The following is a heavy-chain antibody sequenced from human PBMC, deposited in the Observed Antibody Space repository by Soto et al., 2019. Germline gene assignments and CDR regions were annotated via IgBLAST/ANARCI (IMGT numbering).Heavy chain of an antibody. V-gene: IGHV1-2*04. Sequence: QVQLVQSGAEVKKPGASVKVSCKASGYTFTGYYMHWVRQAPGQGLEWMGWINPNSGGTNYAQKFQGWVTITRDTPISTAYMQLSRLRSDDTAVYYCASASHLSYYYYGMDVWGQGTTVTVSS. CDR2: INPNSGGT. D-gene: IGHD3-16*01. CDR1: GYTFTGYY. J-gene: IGHJ6*02. CDR3: ASASHLSYYYYGMDV.